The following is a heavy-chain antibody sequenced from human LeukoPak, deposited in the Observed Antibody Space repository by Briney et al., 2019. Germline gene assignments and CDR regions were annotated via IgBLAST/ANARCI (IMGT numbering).Heavy chain of an antibody. V-gene: IGHV3-23*01. CDR1: GFTVSSNE. Sequence: GGSLRLSCAASGFTVSSNEMSWVRQAPGKGLEWVSAISGSGGSTYYADSVKGRFTISRDNSKNTLYLQMNSLRAEDTAVYYCATLRGVIITLPFDYWGQGTLVTVSS. J-gene: IGHJ4*02. CDR3: ATLRGVIITLPFDY. D-gene: IGHD3-10*01. CDR2: ISGSGGST.